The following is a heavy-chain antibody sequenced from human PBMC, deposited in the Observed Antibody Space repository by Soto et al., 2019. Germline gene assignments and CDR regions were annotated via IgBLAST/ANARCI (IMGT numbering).Heavy chain of an antibody. CDR1: GFTFSSYA. Sequence: EVQLVESGGGLVQPGGSLRLSCSASGFTFSSYAMHWVRQAPGKGLEYVSAISSNGGSTYYADSVKGRFTISRDNSTNTLYLQMSSLRAEDTAVYYCVRSPTPGGIVVVPAASDYWGQGTLVTVSS. J-gene: IGHJ4*02. D-gene: IGHD2-2*01. CDR2: ISSNGGST. V-gene: IGHV3-64D*06. CDR3: VRSPTPGGIVVVPAASDY.